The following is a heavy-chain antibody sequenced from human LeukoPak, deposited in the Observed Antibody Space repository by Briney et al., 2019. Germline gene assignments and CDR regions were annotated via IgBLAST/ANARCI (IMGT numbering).Heavy chain of an antibody. CDR3: ARGFAAMAPFDY. CDR1: GGSISSSNW. Sequence: PSETLSLTCGVSGGSISSSNWWTWVRQPPGKGLEWIGEIYHRGRTNYNPSLKSRVTISVDTSKNQFSLKLSSVTAADTAVYYCARGFAAMAPFDYWGQGTLVTVSS. D-gene: IGHD5-18*01. CDR2: IYHRGRT. V-gene: IGHV4-4*02. J-gene: IGHJ4*02.